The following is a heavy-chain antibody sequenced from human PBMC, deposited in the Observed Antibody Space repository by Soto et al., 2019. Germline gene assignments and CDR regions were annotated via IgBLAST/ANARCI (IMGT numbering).Heavy chain of an antibody. CDR3: ARPAGGDDDDNWFDP. CDR2: IWSDGSNK. CDR1: GFTFNSYD. V-gene: IGHV3-33*01. D-gene: IGHD2-21*02. J-gene: IGHJ5*02. Sequence: HPGGSLRLSCAASGFTFNSYDMYWVRQAPGKGLEWVAVIWSDGSNKYYADSVKGRFTVSRDNSKSTLYLQMNSLRAEDTAVYYCARPAGGDDDDNWFDPWGQGTLVTVSS.